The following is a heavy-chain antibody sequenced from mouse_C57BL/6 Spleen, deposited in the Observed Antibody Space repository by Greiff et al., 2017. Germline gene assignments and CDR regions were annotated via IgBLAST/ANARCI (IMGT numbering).Heavy chain of an antibody. V-gene: IGHV14-4*01. Sequence: EVQRVESGAELVRPGASVKLSCTASGFNIKDDYMHWVKQRPEQGLEWIGWIDPENGDTEYASKFQGKATITADTSSNTAYLQLSSLTSEDTAVYYCTTGLRWSFDYWGQGTTLTVSS. J-gene: IGHJ2*01. CDR3: TTGLRWSFDY. CDR1: GFNIKDDY. D-gene: IGHD1-1*02. CDR2: IDPENGDT.